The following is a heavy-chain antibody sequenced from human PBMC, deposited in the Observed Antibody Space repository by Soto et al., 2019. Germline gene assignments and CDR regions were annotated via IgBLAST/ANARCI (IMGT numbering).Heavy chain of an antibody. CDR1: DYSFTNYW. D-gene: IGHD4-4*01. V-gene: IGHV5-10-1*03. J-gene: IGHJ4*02. CDR3: ARQELHDSSNYDY. CDR2: IDPSNSYT. Sequence: EVQLVQSGAEVKKPGESLRISCQGSDYSFTNYWISWVRQMPGKGLEWMGRIDPSNSYTDYSPSFQGHVIISGDESISTAYLQWSSLKASDTAVYYCARQELHDSSNYDYWGQGTLITVSS.